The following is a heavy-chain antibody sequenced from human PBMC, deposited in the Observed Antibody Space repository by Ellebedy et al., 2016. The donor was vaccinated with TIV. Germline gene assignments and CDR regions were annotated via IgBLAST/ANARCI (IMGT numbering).Heavy chain of an antibody. V-gene: IGHV1-46*01. D-gene: IGHD3-10*01. CDR2: INPSGGST. CDR3: ARVDGLSSHYGSGTGGFDP. Sequence: AASVKVSCKASGYTFTSYDINWVRQATGQGLEWMGIINPSGGSTSYAQKFQGRVTMTRDTSTSTVYMELSSLRSEDTAVYYCARVDGLSSHYGSGTGGFDPWGQGTLVTVSS. J-gene: IGHJ5*02. CDR1: GYTFTSYD.